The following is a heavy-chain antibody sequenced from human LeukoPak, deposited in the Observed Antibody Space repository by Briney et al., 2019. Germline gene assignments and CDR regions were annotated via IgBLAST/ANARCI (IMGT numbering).Heavy chain of an antibody. CDR3: AKGDSGSYYIRMLPYYFDY. CDR2: ISGSGGST. Sequence: PGGSLRLSCAASGFTFSSYAMSWVRQAPGKGLEWVSAISGSGGSTYYADSVKGRFTISRDNSKNTLYLQMNSLRAEDTAVYYCAKGDSGSYYIRMLPYYFDYWGQGTLVTVSS. V-gene: IGHV3-23*01. CDR1: GFTFSSYA. J-gene: IGHJ4*02. D-gene: IGHD1-26*01.